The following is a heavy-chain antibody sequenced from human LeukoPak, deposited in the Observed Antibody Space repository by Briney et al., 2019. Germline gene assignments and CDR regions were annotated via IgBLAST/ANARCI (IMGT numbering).Heavy chain of an antibody. V-gene: IGHV3-48*03. D-gene: IGHD5-12*01. CDR1: GFTFSSCE. Sequence: GGSLRLSCAASGFTFSSCEMNWVRQAPGKGLEWVSYISSSGDTIYYADSVKGRFTISRDNAKNSLYLQMNSLRAEDTALYYCARSGGFDYWGQGTLVTVSS. CDR2: ISSSGDTI. J-gene: IGHJ4*02. CDR3: ARSGGFDY.